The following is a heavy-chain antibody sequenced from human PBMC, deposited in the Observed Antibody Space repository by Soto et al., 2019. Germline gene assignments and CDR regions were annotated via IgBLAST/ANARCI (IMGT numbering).Heavy chain of an antibody. Sequence: SETLSLTCTVSGGSISSYYWSWIRQPPGKGLEWIGYIYYSGSTNYNPSIKSRVTISVDTSKNQFSLKLSSVTAADMAVYYCARPSASSGWYGGFDYWGQGTLVTVSS. D-gene: IGHD6-19*01. CDR2: IYYSGST. J-gene: IGHJ4*02. CDR1: GGSISSYY. V-gene: IGHV4-59*08. CDR3: ARPSASSGWYGGFDY.